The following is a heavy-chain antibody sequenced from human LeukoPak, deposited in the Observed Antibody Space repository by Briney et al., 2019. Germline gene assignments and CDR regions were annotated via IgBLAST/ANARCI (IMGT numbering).Heavy chain of an antibody. D-gene: IGHD3-22*01. CDR3: ARDRAYYDSSGYSY. Sequence: GGSLRLSCAASGFTFDDYGMSWVRQAPGKGLEWVSGINWNGGSTGYADSVKGRFTISRDNAKNSLYLQMNSLRAEDKALYYCARDRAYYDSSGYSYWGQGTLVTVSS. V-gene: IGHV3-20*04. CDR1: GFTFDDYG. CDR2: INWNGGST. J-gene: IGHJ4*02.